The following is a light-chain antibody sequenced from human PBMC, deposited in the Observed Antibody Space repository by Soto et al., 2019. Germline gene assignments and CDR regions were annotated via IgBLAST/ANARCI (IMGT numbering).Light chain of an antibody. V-gene: IGKV3-20*01. CDR1: QSGVNSY. J-gene: IGKJ4*02. Sequence: HCTSAVSRSPGERATLSCSASQSGVNSYLAWYQQKPGQAPRLLIYGASNRATGIPDRFSGSGSGTDFTLTIIRLEPEEFPVYYCQQYFRSSTFADGSRADIK. CDR2: GAS. CDR3: QQYFRSST.